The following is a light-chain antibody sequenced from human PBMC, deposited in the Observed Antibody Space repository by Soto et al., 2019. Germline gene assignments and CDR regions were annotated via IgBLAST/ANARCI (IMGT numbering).Light chain of an antibody. CDR1: QTISNN. J-gene: IGKJ5*01. V-gene: IGKV3-15*01. CDR3: QQYNNWPPVT. CDR2: GAS. Sequence: IVMTQYPATLSVFPGEGATLSSRSSQTISNNLAWYLQTPGQAPRLLLYGASTRATGIPARFSGSGSGTEFTLNITSLQSEDFAVYYCQQYNNWPPVTFGQGTRLEIK.